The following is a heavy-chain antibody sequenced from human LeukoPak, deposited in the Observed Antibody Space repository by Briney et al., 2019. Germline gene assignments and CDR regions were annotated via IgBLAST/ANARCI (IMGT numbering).Heavy chain of an antibody. Sequence: PSETLSLTCTVSGGSISSSSYYWSWIRQPPGKGLEGVVYIYYSGSTNYNPSLKSRITISVDTSKNQFSLKLSSVTAADTAVYYCARAPYCGGDCYLFDYWGQGTLVTVSS. D-gene: IGHD2-21*02. CDR3: ARAPYCGGDCYLFDY. CDR1: GGSISSSSYY. J-gene: IGHJ4*02. V-gene: IGHV4-61*01. CDR2: IYYSGST.